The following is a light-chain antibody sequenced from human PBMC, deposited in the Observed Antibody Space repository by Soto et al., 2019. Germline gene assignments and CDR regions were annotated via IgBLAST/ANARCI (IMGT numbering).Light chain of an antibody. CDR1: NYNIGISY. CDR2: RTH. V-gene: IGLV1-47*01. Sequence: QSVLTQPASVSGTPGQKVTLSCSGGNYNIGISYVYWYQHFPGAAPKLLMSRTHQRPSGVPDRFSGSKSGTSASLAISGLRSEDEAEYYCAAWDDSLRAYVFGTGTKLTVL. CDR3: AAWDDSLRAYV. J-gene: IGLJ1*01.